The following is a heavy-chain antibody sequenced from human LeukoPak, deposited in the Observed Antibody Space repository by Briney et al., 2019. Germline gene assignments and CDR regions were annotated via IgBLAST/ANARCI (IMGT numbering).Heavy chain of an antibody. CDR2: IYYSGST. CDR1: GGSISSGDYY. Sequence: SETLSLTCTVSGGSISSGDYYWSWIRQPPGKGLEWIGYIYYSGSTNYNPSLKSRVTISVDTSKNQFSLKLSSVTAADTAVYYCARQVVAVAGTGYFDYWGQGTLVTVSS. CDR3: ARQVVAVAGTGYFDY. J-gene: IGHJ4*02. D-gene: IGHD6-19*01. V-gene: IGHV4-61*08.